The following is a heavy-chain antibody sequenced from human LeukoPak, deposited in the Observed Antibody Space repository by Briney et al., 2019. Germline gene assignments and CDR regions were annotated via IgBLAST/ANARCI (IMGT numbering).Heavy chain of an antibody. CDR1: GFXFSAYA. CDR2: IGATSVAT. Sequence: PGGSLRLSCEASGFXFSAYAMTWVRQAPGKGLEWVSTIGATSVATYYADSVKGRFTISRDNSKNTMYLQMSSLRAEDTAVYYCAKIVRLTSAAFDIWGQGTMVTLSS. CDR3: AKIVRLTSAAFDI. V-gene: IGHV3-23*01. J-gene: IGHJ3*02. D-gene: IGHD4/OR15-4a*01.